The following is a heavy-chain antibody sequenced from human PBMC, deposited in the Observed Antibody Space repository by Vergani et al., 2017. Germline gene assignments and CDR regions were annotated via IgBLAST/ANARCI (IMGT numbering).Heavy chain of an antibody. CDR3: AVDQPPSLTAAFDI. CDR2: IWHDGSNK. CDR1: GFTFSDYG. D-gene: IGHD3-16*01. J-gene: IGHJ3*02. Sequence: QVPLVESGGGVVQPGRSLRLSCAASGFTFSDYGMAWVRQAPGQGLAGVAIIWHDGSNKYYADSLKGRFTISRENSKKTLYLQMNSLTAEGTAVYYCAVDQPPSLTAAFDIWGQGTMVTVSS. V-gene: IGHV3-33*01.